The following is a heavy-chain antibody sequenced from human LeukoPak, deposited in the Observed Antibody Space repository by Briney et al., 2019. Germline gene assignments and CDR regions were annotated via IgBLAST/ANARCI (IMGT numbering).Heavy chain of an antibody. CDR2: IKQDGSEK. CDR3: ASGGYSFFY. J-gene: IGHJ4*02. V-gene: IGHV3-7*03. D-gene: IGHD5-18*01. Sequence: GSLRLSCAASRFSFSSYWMNWVRQAPGKGLEWVANIKQDGSEKYYVDSVKGRFTISRDNAKNSLYLQMNSLRAEDTAVYYCASGGYSFFYWGQGTLVTVSS. CDR1: RFSFSSYW.